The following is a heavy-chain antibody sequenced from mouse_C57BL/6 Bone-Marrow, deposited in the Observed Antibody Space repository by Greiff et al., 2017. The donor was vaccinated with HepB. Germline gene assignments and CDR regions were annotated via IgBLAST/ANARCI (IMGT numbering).Heavy chain of an antibody. J-gene: IGHJ4*01. CDR1: GFTFSDYY. CDR3: ARDGYYSYDMDY. V-gene: IGHV5-12*01. CDR2: IRNGGGST. D-gene: IGHD2-3*01. Sequence: EVMLVESGGGLVQPGGSLKLSCAASGFTFSDYYMYWVRQTPEKGLEWVAYIRNGGGSTYYTDTVKGRFTISRDNAKNTLYLQMSRLKSEDTAMYYCARDGYYSYDMDYWGQGTSVTVSS.